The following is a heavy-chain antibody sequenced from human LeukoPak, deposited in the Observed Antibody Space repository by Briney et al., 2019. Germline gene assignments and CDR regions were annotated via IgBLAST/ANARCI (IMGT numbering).Heavy chain of an antibody. CDR2: ISLYNGNT. CDR1: GYIFSSYD. V-gene: IGHV1-18*01. Sequence: ASVKVSCKASGYIFSSYDITWVRRAPGQGLEWMGWISLYNGNTNYAQKIQGRVTMTTDTSTSTAYMELRSLRSDDTAVYYCARNRGGMEGGLFYMDVWGKGTTVTVSS. CDR3: ARNRGGMEGGLFYMDV. J-gene: IGHJ6*03. D-gene: IGHD3-10*01.